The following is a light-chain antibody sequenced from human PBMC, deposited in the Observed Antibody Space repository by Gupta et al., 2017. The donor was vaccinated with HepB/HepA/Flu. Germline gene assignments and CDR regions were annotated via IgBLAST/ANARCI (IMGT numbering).Light chain of an antibody. CDR2: GTS. CDR3: QQPYNSPRT. Sequence: DIQLTQSPSSLSASVGDRVTITCRASQNIYNYLNWYQQKPGKAPKLLIYGTSSLQTGVPSRFSGSGSGTEFTLTIRSLQPEDFAIYYCQQPYNSPRTFGQGTKVDIK. V-gene: IGKV1-39*01. J-gene: IGKJ2*01. CDR1: QNIYNY.